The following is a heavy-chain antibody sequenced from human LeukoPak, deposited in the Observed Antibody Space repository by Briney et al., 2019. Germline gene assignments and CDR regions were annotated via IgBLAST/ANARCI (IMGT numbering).Heavy chain of an antibody. Sequence: PGGSLRLSCAASEFTFSSYGMHWVRQAPGKGLEWVAFIRYDGTNKHYADSVKGRFTISRDNSKNTLYLQMNSLRAEDTAVFYCARGPYYYDSSNYSPFDYWGQGTLVTVSS. V-gene: IGHV3-30*02. CDR1: EFTFSSYG. CDR3: ARGPYYYDSSNYSPFDY. J-gene: IGHJ4*02. CDR2: IRYDGTNK. D-gene: IGHD3-22*01.